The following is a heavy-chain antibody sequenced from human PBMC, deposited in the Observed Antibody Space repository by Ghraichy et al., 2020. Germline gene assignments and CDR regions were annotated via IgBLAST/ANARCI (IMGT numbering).Heavy chain of an antibody. J-gene: IGHJ6*02. V-gene: IGHV3-23*01. CDR2: ISGSGGST. Sequence: GGSLRLSCAASGFTFSSYAMSWVRQAPGKGLEWVSAISGSGGSTYYADSVKGRFTISRDNSKNTLYLQMNSLRAEDTAVYYCAKVSPLEYDYSNYNYYYGMDVWGQGTTVTVSS. CDR3: AKVSPLEYDYSNYNYYYGMDV. CDR1: GFTFSSYA. D-gene: IGHD4-11*01.